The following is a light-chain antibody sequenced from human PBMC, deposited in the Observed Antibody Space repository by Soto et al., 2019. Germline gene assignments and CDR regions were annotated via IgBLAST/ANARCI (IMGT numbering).Light chain of an antibody. Sequence: EIVLTQSPATLSLSPGDRATLSYRASQSIGRYLAWYQQKVGQAPRLLIYDASNRATAIPARFSGSGSGTDFTLTISSLEPEDFAVYFCQHRSNSPPTWTFGQGTKVEIK. V-gene: IGKV3-11*01. CDR3: QHRSNSPPTWT. J-gene: IGKJ1*01. CDR2: DAS. CDR1: QSIGRY.